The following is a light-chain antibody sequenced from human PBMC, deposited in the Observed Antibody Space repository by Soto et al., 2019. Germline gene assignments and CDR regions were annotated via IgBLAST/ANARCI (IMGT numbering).Light chain of an antibody. CDR1: SSDVGGYNY. Sequence: QSALTQPRSVSGSPGQSVTISCTGTSSDVGGYNYVSWYQQHPGKAPKLMIYDVSQRPSGVPDRFSGSRSGNTASLTISGLQAEDEADYYCCSYAGSHTYVFGPGTKVTVL. CDR2: DVS. V-gene: IGLV2-11*01. J-gene: IGLJ1*01. CDR3: CSYAGSHTYV.